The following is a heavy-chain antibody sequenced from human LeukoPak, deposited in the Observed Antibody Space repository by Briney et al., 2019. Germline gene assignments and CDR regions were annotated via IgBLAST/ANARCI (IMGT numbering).Heavy chain of an antibody. V-gene: IGHV1-2*02. CDR3: ARDRVIQLWERYYYYYMDF. D-gene: IGHD5-18*01. CDR1: GYTFTGYY. Sequence: AXVKVSCKASGYTFTGYYMHWVRQAPGQGLEWMGWINPNSGGTNYAQKFQGRVTMTRHTSISTAYMELSRLRSDDTAVYYCARDRVIQLWERYYYYYMDFWGKGTTVTVSS. J-gene: IGHJ6*03. CDR2: INPNSGGT.